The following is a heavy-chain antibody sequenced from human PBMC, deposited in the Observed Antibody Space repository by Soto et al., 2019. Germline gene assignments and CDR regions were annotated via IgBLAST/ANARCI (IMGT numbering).Heavy chain of an antibody. CDR2: INAGNGNT. CDR1: GYTFTSHA. CDR3: ARDGIAAAGTSWFDP. Sequence: QVQLVQSGAEEKKPGASVKVSCKASGYTFTSHAMHWVRQAPGQRLEWMGWINAGNGNTKYSQKFQGSVTITTDTSASTAYTELSSLRSDDTAVYYCARDGIAAAGTSWFDPWGQGTLVTVSS. D-gene: IGHD6-13*01. J-gene: IGHJ5*02. V-gene: IGHV1-3*05.